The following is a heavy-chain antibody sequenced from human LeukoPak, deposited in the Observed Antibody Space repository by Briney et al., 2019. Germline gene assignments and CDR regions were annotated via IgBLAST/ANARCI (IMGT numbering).Heavy chain of an antibody. V-gene: IGHV1-69*05. CDR1: GGTFSSYA. CDR3: AIHDFWSGYPFTAGGYYYYYMDV. CDR2: IIPIFGTA. Sequence: SVKVSCKASGGTFSSYAISWVRQAPGQGLEWMGGIIPIFGTANYAQKFQGRVTITTDESTSTAYMELSSLRSEDTAVYYCAIHDFWSGYPFTAGGYYYYYMDVWGKGTTVTVSS. D-gene: IGHD3-3*01. J-gene: IGHJ6*03.